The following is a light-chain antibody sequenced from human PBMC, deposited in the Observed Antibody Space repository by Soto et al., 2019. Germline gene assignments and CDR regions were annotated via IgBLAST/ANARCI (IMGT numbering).Light chain of an antibody. CDR2: ATS. Sequence: PGERATLSCRASQSVSSSYLAWYQQKPVQAPRLLIYATSSRATGIPDRFSGSGSGTDFTLTISRLEPEDFAVYYCQQYGRSGTFGQGTKVDIK. CDR1: QSVSSSY. V-gene: IGKV3-20*01. J-gene: IGKJ1*01. CDR3: QQYGRSGT.